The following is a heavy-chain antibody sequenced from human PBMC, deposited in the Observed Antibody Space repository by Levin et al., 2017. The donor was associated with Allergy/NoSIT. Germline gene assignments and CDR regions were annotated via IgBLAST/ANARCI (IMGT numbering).Heavy chain of an antibody. V-gene: IGHV3-30*04. CDR3: ARDLRGYCSSTSCYIGAFDI. CDR1: GFTFSSYA. CDR2: ISYDGSNK. D-gene: IGHD2-2*02. J-gene: IGHJ3*02. Sequence: GESLKISCAASGFTFSSYAMHWVRQAPGKGLEWVAVISYDGSNKYYADSVKGRFTISRDNSKNTLYLQMNSLRAEDTAVYYCARDLRGYCSSTSCYIGAFDIWGQGTMVTVSS.